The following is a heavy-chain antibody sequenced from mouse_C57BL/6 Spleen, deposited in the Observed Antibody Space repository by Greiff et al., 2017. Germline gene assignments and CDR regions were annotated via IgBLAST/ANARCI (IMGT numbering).Heavy chain of an antibody. CDR2: ISSGSSTI. Sequence: EVQLKESGGGLVKPGGSLKLSCAASGFTFSDYGMHWVRQAPEKGLEWVAYISSGSSTIYYADTVKGRFTISRDNAKNTLFLQMTSLRSEDTAMYYCARVYWYFDVWGTGTTVTVSS. J-gene: IGHJ1*03. V-gene: IGHV5-17*01. CDR3: ARVYWYFDV. CDR1: GFTFSDYG.